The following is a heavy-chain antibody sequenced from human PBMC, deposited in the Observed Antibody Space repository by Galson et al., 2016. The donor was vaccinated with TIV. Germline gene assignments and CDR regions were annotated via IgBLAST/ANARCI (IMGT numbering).Heavy chain of an antibody. D-gene: IGHD3-10*01. Sequence: SVKVSCKASGGTFSRHTVSWARQAPGQGLEWVGRIIPLLGIAGFAQKFQARVSITADTSTSSAYMELSSLSPEDTTVYYCATAPSGRYYNGWFDPWGQGTLVPVSS. CDR2: IIPLLGIA. V-gene: IGHV1-69*02. J-gene: IGHJ5*02. CDR1: GGTFSRHT. CDR3: ATAPSGRYYNGWFDP.